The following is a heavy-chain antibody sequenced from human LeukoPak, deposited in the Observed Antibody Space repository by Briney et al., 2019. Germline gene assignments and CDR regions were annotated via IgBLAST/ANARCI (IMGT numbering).Heavy chain of an antibody. CDR2: ISSSSSYI. Sequence: GGSLRLSCAASGFTFSSYSMNWVRQAPGKGLEWVSSISSSSSYIYYADSVKGRFTISRDNAKNSLYLQMNSLRAEDTAVYYCAKMAAAGTGEFDHWGQGTLVTVSS. J-gene: IGHJ4*02. CDR3: AKMAAAGTGEFDH. V-gene: IGHV3-21*01. D-gene: IGHD6-13*01. CDR1: GFTFSSYS.